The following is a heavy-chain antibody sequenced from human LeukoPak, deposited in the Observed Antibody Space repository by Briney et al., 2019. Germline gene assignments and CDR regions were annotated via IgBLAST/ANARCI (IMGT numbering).Heavy chain of an antibody. D-gene: IGHD2-21*02. J-gene: IGHJ2*01. Sequence: ASVKVSCKASGYTFISYGISWVRQAPGQGLEWMGWISGYNGNTNYAQNLQGRVTMTTDTSTSKAYMELRSLRSDDPAVYYCARGLGVVTAQSEQPKPRYFDLWGRGTQVTVSS. CDR1: GYTFISYG. CDR3: ARGLGVVTAQSEQPKPRYFDL. CDR2: ISGYNGNT. V-gene: IGHV1-18*01.